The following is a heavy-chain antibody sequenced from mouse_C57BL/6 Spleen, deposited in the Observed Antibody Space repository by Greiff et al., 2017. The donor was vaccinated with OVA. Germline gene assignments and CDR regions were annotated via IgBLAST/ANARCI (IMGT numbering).Heavy chain of an antibody. J-gene: IGHJ4*01. V-gene: IGHV2-3*01. CDR3: AKRDYYYDNYAMDY. CDR2: IWGDGGT. CDR1: GFSLTSYG. Sequence: QVQLKESGPGLVAPSQSLSITCTVSGFSLTSYGVSWVRQPPGKGLEWLGVIWGDGGTNYHSAIISRLSISKDNSKSQVFLKLHILPTDATATYFCAKRDYYYDNYAMDYWGQGTSVTVSS. D-gene: IGHD2-4*01.